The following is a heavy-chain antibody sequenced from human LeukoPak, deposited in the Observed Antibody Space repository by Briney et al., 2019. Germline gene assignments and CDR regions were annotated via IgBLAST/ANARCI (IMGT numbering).Heavy chain of an antibody. D-gene: IGHD2-2*01. CDR1: GGSISSYY. V-gene: IGHV4-4*07. CDR3: ARVSCSSTSCYSYLYYYYYYVDV. CDR2: IYTSGST. Sequence: SETLSLTCTVSGGSISSYYWSWIRQPAGKGLEWIGRIYTSGSTNYNPSLKSRVTMSVDTSKNQFSLKLSSVTAADTAVYYCARVSCSSTSCYSYLYYYYYYVDVWGKGATVTVSS. J-gene: IGHJ6*03.